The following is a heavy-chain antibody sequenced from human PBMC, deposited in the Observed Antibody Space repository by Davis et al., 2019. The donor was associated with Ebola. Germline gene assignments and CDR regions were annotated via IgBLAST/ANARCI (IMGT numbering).Heavy chain of an antibody. V-gene: IGHV3-30*04. CDR2: ISYDGSNK. J-gene: IGHJ2*01. CDR1: GFTFSSYA. D-gene: IGHD1-14*01. Sequence: GESLKISCAASGFTFSSYAMHWLRQAPSKGLEWVAVISYDGSNKYYADSVKGRFTISRDNSKNTLYLQMSSLRAEDTAVYYCARDLPGGDWYFDLWGRGTLVTVSS. CDR3: ARDLPGGDWYFDL.